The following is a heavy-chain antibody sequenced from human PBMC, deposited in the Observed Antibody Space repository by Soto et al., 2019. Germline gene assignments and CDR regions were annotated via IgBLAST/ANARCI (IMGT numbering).Heavy chain of an antibody. V-gene: IGHV4-34*12. J-gene: IGHJ3*01. Sequence: SETLSLTCAIYNSSLGAFHWTWIRQPPGKGLEWIGELIHGGSTNYNPSLKSRVTFSLDTSKSQFSLHVMSVTAADTAVYYCARSPLSYDYVRQTWREVGDSFDVWGRGKSVTVSS. CDR2: LIHGGST. D-gene: IGHD3-10*02. CDR3: ARSPLSYDYVRQTWREVGDSFDV. CDR1: NSSLGAFH.